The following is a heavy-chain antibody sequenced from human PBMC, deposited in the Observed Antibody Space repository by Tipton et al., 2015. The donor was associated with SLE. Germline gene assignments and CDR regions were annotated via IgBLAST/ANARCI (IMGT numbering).Heavy chain of an antibody. CDR1: GFNFNSYS. CDR2: ISRNSNII. CDR3: ARDSFWSSFPLDY. Sequence: SLRLSCTASGFNFNSYSFNWVRQAPGKGLEWVSYISRNSNIIHYADSVKGRFTISRDSGNNSVYLEMKSLRAEDTAVYYCARDSFWSSFPLDYWGQGTLVTVSS. V-gene: IGHV3-48*01. D-gene: IGHD3-3*01. J-gene: IGHJ4*02.